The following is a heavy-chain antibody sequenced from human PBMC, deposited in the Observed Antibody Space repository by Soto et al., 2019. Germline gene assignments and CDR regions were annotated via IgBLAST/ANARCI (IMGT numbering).Heavy chain of an antibody. J-gene: IGHJ6*03. CDR3: AKVGQSDILTGYYNAFSGYDYPTYYYYMDV. D-gene: IGHD3-9*01. V-gene: IGHV3-30*18. Sequence: QVQLVESGGGVVQPGRSLRLSCAASGFTFSSYGMHWVRQAPGKGLEWVAVISYDGSNKYYADSVKGRLTISRDNSKNTLYLQMNSLRAEDTAVYYCAKVGQSDILTGYYNAFSGYDYPTYYYYMDVWGKGTTVTVSS. CDR1: GFTFSSYG. CDR2: ISYDGSNK.